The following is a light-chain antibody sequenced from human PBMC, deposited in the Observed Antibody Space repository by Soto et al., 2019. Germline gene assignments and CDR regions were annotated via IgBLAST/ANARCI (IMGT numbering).Light chain of an antibody. CDR2: EVS. J-gene: IGKJ1*01. CDR3: LQGTHWPWT. V-gene: IGKV2-30*02. Sequence: DVVMTQSPLFLPVTLGQPASISCRSSQSLIHSDGNTYLSWFQQRPGQSPRRLIYEVSDRDSGVPDRFTGHGSGTDVTLKISRVEAEDVGVYYCLQGTHWPWTFGQGTEVEIK. CDR1: QSLIHSDGNTY.